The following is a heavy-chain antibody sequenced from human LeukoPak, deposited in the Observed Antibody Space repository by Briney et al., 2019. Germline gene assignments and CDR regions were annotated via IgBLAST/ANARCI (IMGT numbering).Heavy chain of an antibody. Sequence: PGGSLRLSCAASGFTVSSSYMSWVRQAPGKGLEYVPVIYSGGNTYYAGSVKGRFTISRDNSKNTVYLQMNSLRAEDTAVYYCARLIAATGRLYFDYWGQGTLVTVSS. D-gene: IGHD6-13*01. CDR1: GFTVSSSY. J-gene: IGHJ4*02. CDR3: ARLIAATGRLYFDY. V-gene: IGHV3-53*01. CDR2: IYSGGNT.